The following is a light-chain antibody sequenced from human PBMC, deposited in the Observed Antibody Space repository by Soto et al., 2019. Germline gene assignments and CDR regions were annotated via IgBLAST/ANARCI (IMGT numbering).Light chain of an antibody. J-gene: IGLJ3*02. CDR2: EVS. Sequence: QSALTQPPSASGSPGQSVTISCTGTSSDVGNYNYVSWYQQHPGKAPKLMIYEVSKRPSGVPGRFSGSKSDNTASLTVSGLQAEDEADYYCSSYAGSSTVVFGGGTKLTVL. CDR3: SSYAGSSTVV. CDR1: SSDVGNYNY. V-gene: IGLV2-8*01.